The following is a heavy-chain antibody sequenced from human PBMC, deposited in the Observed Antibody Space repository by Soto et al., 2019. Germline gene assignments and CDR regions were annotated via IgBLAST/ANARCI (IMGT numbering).Heavy chain of an antibody. CDR3: ARDYYDSSGYKNWFDP. V-gene: IGHV3-48*02. Sequence: GGSLRLSCVASGFAFSSYSMNWVRQAPGKGLEWVSYISSSGRTIYYADSVKGRFTVSRDNAKNSLYLQMNSLRDEDTAVYYCARDYYDSSGYKNWFDPWGQGPRVTVSS. D-gene: IGHD3-22*01. J-gene: IGHJ5*02. CDR1: GFAFSSYS. CDR2: ISSSGRTI.